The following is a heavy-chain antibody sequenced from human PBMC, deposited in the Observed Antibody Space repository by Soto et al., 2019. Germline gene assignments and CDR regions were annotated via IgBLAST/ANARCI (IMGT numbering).Heavy chain of an antibody. J-gene: IGHJ4*02. Sequence: EVQLVESGGGLVQPGGSLRLSCTASGFTFSSYWMSWVHQAPGKGLEWVANIKQDGSEKYYVDSVKGRFTISRDNAKNSLYLQMNSLRAEDTAVYYCARVSSNWNYVSYFDYWGQGTLVTVSS. CDR1: GFTFSSYW. CDR2: IKQDGSEK. CDR3: ARVSSNWNYVSYFDY. V-gene: IGHV3-7*01. D-gene: IGHD1-7*01.